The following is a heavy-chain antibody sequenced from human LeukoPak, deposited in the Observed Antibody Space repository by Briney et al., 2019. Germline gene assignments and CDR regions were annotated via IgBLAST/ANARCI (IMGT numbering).Heavy chain of an antibody. Sequence: ASVKVSCKASGYTFTSYGISWVRQAPGQGLEWMGWISAYNGNTNYAQKLQGRVTMTTDTSTSTAYMELRSLRSDDTAVYYCAVDIVVVPALYGMDVWGQGTTVTVSS. J-gene: IGHJ6*02. D-gene: IGHD2-2*01. CDR3: AVDIVVVPALYGMDV. V-gene: IGHV1-18*01. CDR1: GYTFTSYG. CDR2: ISAYNGNT.